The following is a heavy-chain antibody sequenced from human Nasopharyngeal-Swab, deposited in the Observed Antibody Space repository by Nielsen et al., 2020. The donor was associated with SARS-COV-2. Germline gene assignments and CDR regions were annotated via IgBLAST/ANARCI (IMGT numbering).Heavy chain of an antibody. V-gene: IGHV1-3*01. Sequence: ASVKVSCKASGGTFSSYAISWVRQAPGQRLEWMGWINAGNGNTKYSQKFQGRVTITRDTSASTAYMELSSLRSEDTAVYYCARERQLVRVYYYYYMDVWGKGTTVTVSS. CDR3: ARERQLVRVYYYYYMDV. D-gene: IGHD6-6*01. CDR1: GGTFSSYA. J-gene: IGHJ6*03. CDR2: INAGNGNT.